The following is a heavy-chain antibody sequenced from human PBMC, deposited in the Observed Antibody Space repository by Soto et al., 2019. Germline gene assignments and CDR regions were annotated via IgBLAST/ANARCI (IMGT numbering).Heavy chain of an antibody. CDR1: GDSVSSNSAA. V-gene: IGHV6-1*01. CDR3: ARTVARDYYYKGVDV. CDR2: TYYRSQWYN. D-gene: IGHD6-19*01. Sequence: PSQTLXLTCVISGDSVSSNSAAWNWIRQSPSRGLEWLGRTYYRSQWYNDYAVSVKGRIIINPDTSKNQFSLQLSSVTPEDTAVYYCARTVARDYYYKGVDVWGQGTTVTVSS. J-gene: IGHJ6*02.